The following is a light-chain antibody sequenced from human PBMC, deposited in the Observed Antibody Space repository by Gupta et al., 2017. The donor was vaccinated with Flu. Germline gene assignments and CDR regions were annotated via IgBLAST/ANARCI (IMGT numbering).Light chain of an antibody. V-gene: IGLV1-44*01. CDR1: NSNIGSNT. CDR3: AAWDDSLNDVV. Sequence: QSVLTQPPSASGTPGQRVTIPCSGSNSNIGSNTVNWYQQLPGTAPKLLIYKNNQRPSGVPDRFSDSKSGTSASLAISGLQSEDEADYYCAAWDDSLNDVVFGGGTKLTVL. J-gene: IGLJ2*01. CDR2: KNN.